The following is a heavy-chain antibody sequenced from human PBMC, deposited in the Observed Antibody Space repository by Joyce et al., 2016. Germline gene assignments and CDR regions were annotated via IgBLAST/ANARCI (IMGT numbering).Heavy chain of an antibody. V-gene: IGHV3-21*01. D-gene: IGHD2-8*01. Sequence: EVQLVESGGGLVKPGGSLRLSCAASGFTFSSYSMSWVRQAPGKGLEWVSSLSSSSSYIKYTDSVKGRFTISRDNPKNSLYLQMNSLRVEDTAVYYCARSSYTNGIFDYWGQGTLVTVSS. CDR1: GFTFSSYS. CDR2: LSSSSSYI. CDR3: ARSSYTNGIFDY. J-gene: IGHJ4*02.